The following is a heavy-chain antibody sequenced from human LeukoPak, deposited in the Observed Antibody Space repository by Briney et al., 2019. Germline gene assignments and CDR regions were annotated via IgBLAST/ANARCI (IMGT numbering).Heavy chain of an antibody. CDR2: ISGSGGST. CDR1: GFTFSSYA. D-gene: IGHD3-22*01. J-gene: IGHJ4*02. V-gene: IGHV3-23*01. Sequence: GGSLRLSCAASGFTFSSYAMSWVRQAPGKGLEWVSAISGSGGSTYYADSVKGRFTISRDNSKNTLYLQMNSLRAEDTAVYYCAKDSRITMIVVVPSVDYWGQGTLVTVSS. CDR3: AKDSRITMIVVVPSVDY.